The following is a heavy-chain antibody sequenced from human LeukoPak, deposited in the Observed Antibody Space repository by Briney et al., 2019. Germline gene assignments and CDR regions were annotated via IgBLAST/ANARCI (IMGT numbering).Heavy chain of an antibody. CDR3: ARFPGGGSYPHYFDY. D-gene: IGHD1-26*01. CDR2: ISSSGSTI. J-gene: IGHJ4*02. Sequence: GGSLRLSGAASGFTFSDYYMSWIRQAPGKGLEWVSYISSSGSTIYYADSVKGRFTISRDNAKNSLYLQMNGLRAEDTAVYYCARFPGGGSYPHYFDYWGQGTLVTVSS. V-gene: IGHV3-11*01. CDR1: GFTFSDYY.